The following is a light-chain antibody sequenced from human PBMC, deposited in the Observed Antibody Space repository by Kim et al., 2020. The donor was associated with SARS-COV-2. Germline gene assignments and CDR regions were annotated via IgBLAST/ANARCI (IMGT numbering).Light chain of an antibody. CDR3: QQYGSSPNT. Sequence: SPGERATRSCRASQSVSSSYLAWYQQKPGQAPRLLIYGASSRATGIPDRFSGSGSGTDFTLTISRLEPEDFAVYYCQQYGSSPNTFGQGTKVDIK. V-gene: IGKV3-20*01. CDR2: GAS. CDR1: QSVSSSY. J-gene: IGKJ1*01.